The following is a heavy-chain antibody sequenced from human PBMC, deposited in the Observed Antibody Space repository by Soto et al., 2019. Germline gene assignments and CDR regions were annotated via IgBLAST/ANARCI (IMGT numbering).Heavy chain of an antibody. CDR3: AREPKWLVRADAIDY. CDR1: GGSISSGGYY. D-gene: IGHD6-19*01. Sequence: QVQLQESGTGLVKPSQTLSLTCTVSGGSISSGGYYWSWIRQHPGKGLEWIWYIYYSGSTYYNPSLKSRVTISVDTSKNQFSLKLSSVTAAATAVYYCAREPKWLVRADAIDYGGQGTLVTFSS. J-gene: IGHJ4*02. V-gene: IGHV4-31*03. CDR2: IYYSGST.